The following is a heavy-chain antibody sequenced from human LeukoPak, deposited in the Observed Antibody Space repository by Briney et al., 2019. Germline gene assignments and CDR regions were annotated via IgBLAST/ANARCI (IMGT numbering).Heavy chain of an antibody. V-gene: IGHV3-23*01. Sequence: GGTLRLSCAASGFTFSSYAMSWVRQAPGKGLEWVSAISGSGGSTYYADSVKGRFTISRDNSKNTLYLQMNSLRAEDTAVYYCARDPMTSGYPDYWGQGTLVTVSS. CDR3: ARDPMTSGYPDY. J-gene: IGHJ4*02. D-gene: IGHD3-3*01. CDR1: GFTFSSYA. CDR2: ISGSGGST.